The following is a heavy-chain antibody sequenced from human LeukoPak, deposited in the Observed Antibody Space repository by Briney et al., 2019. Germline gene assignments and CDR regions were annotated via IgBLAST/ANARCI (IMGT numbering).Heavy chain of an antibody. J-gene: IGHJ4*02. D-gene: IGHD1-26*01. CDR1: GFTFSSYS. CDR2: ISSSSSYI. V-gene: IGHV3-21*01. CDR3: ARDIGARSYYYFDY. Sequence: PGGSLRLSCAASGFTFSSYSMNWVRQAPGKGLEWVSSISSSSSYIYYADSVKGRFTISRDNAKNSLYLQMNSLRVEDTAVYYCARDIGARSYYYFDYWGQGTLVTVSS.